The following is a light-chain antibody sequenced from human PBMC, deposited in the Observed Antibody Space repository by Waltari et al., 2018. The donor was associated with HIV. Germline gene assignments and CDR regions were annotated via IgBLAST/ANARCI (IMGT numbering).Light chain of an antibody. CDR1: QSVSSNY. CDR2: AAL. J-gene: IGKJ2*01. V-gene: IGKV3-20*01. CDR3: QQYGSSPYT. Sequence: IVLTQSPGTLSLYPGEGATLSCRASQSVSSNYLAWYQQKPGQAPRLLIYAALNRATGIPDRFSGSGSGADFTLTISRLEPQDFVVYYCQQYGSSPYTFGQGTKLEIK.